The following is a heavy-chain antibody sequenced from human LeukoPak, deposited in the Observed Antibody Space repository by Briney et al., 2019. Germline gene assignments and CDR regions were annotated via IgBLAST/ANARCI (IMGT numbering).Heavy chain of an antibody. CDR2: MNPNSGNT. V-gene: IGHV1-8*01. J-gene: IGHJ4*02. Sequence: ASVKVSCKASAYTFTNYDISWVRQASGQGLEWMGWMNPNSGNTGYAQKFQGRVTLTRDTSISTAYMELSSLRSEDTAVHYCARGLGGAYYYDSSGYVFDYWGQGTLVTVSS. CDR1: AYTFTNYD. D-gene: IGHD3-22*01. CDR3: ARGLGGAYYYDSSGYVFDY.